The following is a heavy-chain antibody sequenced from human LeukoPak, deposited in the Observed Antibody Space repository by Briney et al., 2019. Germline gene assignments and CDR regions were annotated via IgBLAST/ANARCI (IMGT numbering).Heavy chain of an antibody. CDR3: ARTIRGY. CDR1: GFTFSNYW. CDR2: IKEVGREK. J-gene: IGHJ4*02. V-gene: IGHV3-7*02. Sequence: GGSLRLSCAASGFTFSNYWMSWVRQAPGKGLEWVANIKEVGREKYYVDSVKGRLTISRDNAKHSLYLQMNSLRAEDTAVYYCARTIRGYWGQGTLVTASS. D-gene: IGHD3-10*01.